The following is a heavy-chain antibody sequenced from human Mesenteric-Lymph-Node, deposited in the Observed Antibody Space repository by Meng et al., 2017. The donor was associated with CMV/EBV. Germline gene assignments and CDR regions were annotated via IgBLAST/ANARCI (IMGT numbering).Heavy chain of an antibody. CDR2: IKQDATEK. Sequence: GESLKISCAASGFTFSNYWMTWVRQAPGKGLEWVANIKQDATEKYYVDSVKGRFTISRDNAKNLLYLQMNSLRAEDTAVYYCARSGSWGYYYYGMDVWGQGTTVTVSS. V-gene: IGHV3-7*01. J-gene: IGHJ6*02. D-gene: IGHD6-13*01. CDR3: ARSGSWGYYYYGMDV. CDR1: GFTFSNYW.